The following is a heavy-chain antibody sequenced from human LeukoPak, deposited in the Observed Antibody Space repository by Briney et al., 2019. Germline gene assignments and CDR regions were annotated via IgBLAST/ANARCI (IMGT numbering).Heavy chain of an antibody. Sequence: GGSLRLSCAASGFTFSDYYISWIRQAPGKGLEWVSYISSSSSYTNYADSVKGRFTISRDNAKNSLYLQMNSLRAEDTAVYYCARDKEESSGWYAYYYYGMDVWGKGTKVNVFS. V-gene: IGHV3-11*06. D-gene: IGHD6-19*01. J-gene: IGHJ6*04. CDR2: ISSSSSYT. CDR3: ARDKEESSGWYAYYYYGMDV. CDR1: GFTFSDYY.